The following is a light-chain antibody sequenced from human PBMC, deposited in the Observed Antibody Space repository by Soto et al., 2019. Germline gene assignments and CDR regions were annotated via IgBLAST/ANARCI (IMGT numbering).Light chain of an antibody. V-gene: IGKV3D-20*02. CDR3: QQRSN. Sequence: EIVLTQSPETLSLSPGERATLSCRASQSVSNRRLAWYQQKPGQAPRFLIYGASTRPTGIPDRFSGSGSGTDFTLTISRLEPEDFAVYYCQQRSNFGQGTRLEIK. CDR2: GAS. J-gene: IGKJ5*01. CDR1: QSVSNRR.